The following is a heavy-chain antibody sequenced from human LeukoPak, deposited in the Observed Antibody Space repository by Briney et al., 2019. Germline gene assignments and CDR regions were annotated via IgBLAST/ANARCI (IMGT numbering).Heavy chain of an antibody. Sequence: SETLSLTCTVSGYSISSGYYWGWIRQPPGKGLEWIGSIYHSGSTYYNPSLKRPVTISVDTSKNQFSLKLSTVTAADTAVYYCARGEMDYDILTGYYRRSDAFDIWGQGTMVTVSS. V-gene: IGHV4-38-2*02. J-gene: IGHJ3*02. CDR2: IYHSGST. CDR1: GYSISSGYY. CDR3: ARGEMDYDILTGYYRRSDAFDI. D-gene: IGHD3-9*01.